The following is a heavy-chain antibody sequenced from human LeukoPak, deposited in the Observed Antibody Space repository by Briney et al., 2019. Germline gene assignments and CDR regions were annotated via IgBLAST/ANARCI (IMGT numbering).Heavy chain of an antibody. CDR1: GFTFSSYA. CDR3: ARDLEISWGLPGFFDY. V-gene: IGHV3-30*04. Sequence: GGSLRLSCAASGFTFSSYAMHWVRQAPGKGLEWVAVISYDGSNKYYADSVKGRFTISRDNSKNTLYLQMNSLRAEDTAVYYCARDLEISWGLPGFFDYWGQGTLVTVSS. CDR2: ISYDGSNK. J-gene: IGHJ4*02. D-gene: IGHD1-26*01.